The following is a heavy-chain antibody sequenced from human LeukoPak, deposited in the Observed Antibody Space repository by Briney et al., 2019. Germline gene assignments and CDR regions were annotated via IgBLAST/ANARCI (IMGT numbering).Heavy chain of an antibody. D-gene: IGHD4-17*01. V-gene: IGHV3-33*05. Sequence: GRSLRLSCAASGFTFSSYGMHWVRQAPGKGLEWVAVISYDGSNKYYADSVKGRFTISRDNSKNSLYLQMDSLRVEDTAVYYCARRGRYGDYGVYWGQGTLVTVSS. J-gene: IGHJ4*02. CDR2: ISYDGSNK. CDR3: ARRGRYGDYGVY. CDR1: GFTFSSYG.